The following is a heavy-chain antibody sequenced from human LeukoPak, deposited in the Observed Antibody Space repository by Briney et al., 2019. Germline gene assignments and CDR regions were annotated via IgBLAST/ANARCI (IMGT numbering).Heavy chain of an antibody. Sequence: GGSLRLSCAASGFTFINYAMSWVRQVPGRGLEWVSTITGRGDSTYVADSVKGRVTISRDNSKNSLFLQMSSVRAEDTAVYYCVKGPRPDITVAHTAEKWGQGTLVTVSS. J-gene: IGHJ4*02. CDR2: ITGRGDST. CDR1: GFTFINYA. CDR3: VKGPRPDITVAHTAEK. V-gene: IGHV3-23*01. D-gene: IGHD6-19*01.